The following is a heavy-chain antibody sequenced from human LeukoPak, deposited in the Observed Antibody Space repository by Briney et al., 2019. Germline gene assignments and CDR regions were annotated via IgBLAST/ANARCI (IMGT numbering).Heavy chain of an antibody. D-gene: IGHD3-10*02. V-gene: IGHV4-59*12. CDR1: GGSISSYY. CDR2: TYYSGST. Sequence: SETLSLTCTVSGGSISSYYWSWIRQPPGKGLEWIGYTYYSGSTNYNPSLKRRVTISVDTSKNQFSLKLSSVTAADTAVYYCARDVRVLSDHNWFDPWGQGTLVTVSS. CDR3: ARDVRVLSDHNWFDP. J-gene: IGHJ5*02.